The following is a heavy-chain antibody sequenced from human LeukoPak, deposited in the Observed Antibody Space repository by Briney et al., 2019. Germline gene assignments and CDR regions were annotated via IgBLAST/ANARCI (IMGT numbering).Heavy chain of an antibody. CDR1: GGSISSSSYY. D-gene: IGHD3-22*01. V-gene: IGHV4-39*07. J-gene: IGHJ4*02. CDR2: IYYSGST. CDR3: ARAIYYDSSGPDY. Sequence: PSETLSLTCTVSGGSISSSSYYWGWIRQPPGKGLEWIGSIYYSGSTYYNPSLKSRVTISVDTSKNQFSLKLSSVTAADTAVYYCARAIYYDSSGPDYWGQGTLVTVSS.